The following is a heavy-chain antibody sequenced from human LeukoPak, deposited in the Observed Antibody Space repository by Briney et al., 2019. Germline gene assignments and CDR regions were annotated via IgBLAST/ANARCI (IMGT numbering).Heavy chain of an antibody. V-gene: IGHV4-39*01. D-gene: IGHD5-24*01. CDR1: GGSISSSSYY. Sequence: PSETLSLTCTVSGGSISSSSYYWGWIRQPPGKGLEWIGSIYYSGSTYYNPSLKSRVTISVDTSKNQFSLKLSSATAADTAVYYCARRRDGYNFDYWGQGTLVTVSS. CDR2: IYYSGST. CDR3: ARRRDGYNFDY. J-gene: IGHJ4*02.